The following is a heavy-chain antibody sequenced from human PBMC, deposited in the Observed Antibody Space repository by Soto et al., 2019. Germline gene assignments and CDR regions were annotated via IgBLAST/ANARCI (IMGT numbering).Heavy chain of an antibody. Sequence: QMQLVQSGPEVKKPGTSVKVSCKASGFTFTSSAVQWVRQARGQRLEWIGWIVVGSGITNYAQKFQERVTITRDMSTSTAYMELSSLRSEDTAVYYCAADQDYYDSSGYRPYWYFDLWGRGTLVTVSS. CDR1: GFTFTSSA. CDR3: AADQDYYDSSGYRPYWYFDL. D-gene: IGHD3-22*01. J-gene: IGHJ2*01. V-gene: IGHV1-58*01. CDR2: IVVGSGIT.